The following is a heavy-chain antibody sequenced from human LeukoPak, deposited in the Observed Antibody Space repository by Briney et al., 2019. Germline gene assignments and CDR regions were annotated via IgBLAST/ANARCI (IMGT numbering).Heavy chain of an antibody. CDR3: ARDHCSSSSCYTYYGMEL. J-gene: IGHJ6*02. D-gene: IGHD2-2*02. CDR1: GFTFSAYS. CDR2: INQDRSEK. V-gene: IGHV3-7*01. Sequence: GGSLRLSCAGTGFTFSAYSLNWVRQVPGKGLEWVANINQDRSEKSYVDSVKGRFTISRDNAKNSLYLQMNSLRAEDTAVYYCARDHCSSSSCYTYYGMELWGQGTTVTVSS.